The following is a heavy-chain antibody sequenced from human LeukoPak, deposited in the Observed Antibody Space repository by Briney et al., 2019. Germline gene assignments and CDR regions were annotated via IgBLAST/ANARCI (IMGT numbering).Heavy chain of an antibody. Sequence: PGGSLRLSCAASGFTFSSYSMNWVRQAPGKGLGWVSSISSSSSYIYYADSVKGRFTISRDNAKNSLYLQMNSLRAEDTAVYYCARVEVVTGLEEYFDLWGRGTLVTVSS. CDR1: GFTFSSYS. CDR3: ARVEVVTGLEEYFDL. D-gene: IGHD2-15*01. V-gene: IGHV3-21*01. J-gene: IGHJ2*01. CDR2: ISSSSSYI.